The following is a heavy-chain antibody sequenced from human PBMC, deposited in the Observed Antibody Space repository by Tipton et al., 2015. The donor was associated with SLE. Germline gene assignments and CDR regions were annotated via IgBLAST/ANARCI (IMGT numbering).Heavy chain of an antibody. Sequence: SLRLSCAASGFTFRNYAMSWVRQAPGKGLEWVSGVSSSGGNTYFADSVKGRFTISRDNSKNTLYLHINSLRAEDTAVYYCTKPLGVGIEVAQGHDAFAIWGQGTMVTVSS. CDR2: VSSSGGNT. J-gene: IGHJ3*02. D-gene: IGHD6-19*01. CDR1: GFTFRNYA. V-gene: IGHV3-23*01. CDR3: TKPLGVGIEVAQGHDAFAI.